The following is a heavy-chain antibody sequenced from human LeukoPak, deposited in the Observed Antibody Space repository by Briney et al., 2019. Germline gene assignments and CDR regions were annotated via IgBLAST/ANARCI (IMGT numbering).Heavy chain of an antibody. CDR3: VRVRGSYPNNNFDY. CDR1: GFTFSAYN. J-gene: IGHJ4*02. Sequence: GGSLRLSCAASGFTFSAYNMNWVRQAPGKGLEWVSGISGSGGSTSYADSVKGRFTISRDNSKNTLYLQMNSLRVEDTAVHYCVRVRGSYPNNNFDYWGQGTLVTVSS. V-gene: IGHV3-23*01. CDR2: ISGSGGST. D-gene: IGHD1-26*01.